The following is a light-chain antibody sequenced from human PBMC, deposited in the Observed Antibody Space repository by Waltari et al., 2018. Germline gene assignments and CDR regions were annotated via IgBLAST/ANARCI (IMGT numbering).Light chain of an antibody. Sequence: DIQMTQSPSTLSASFGDRVTITCRASHNINPWVAWYQQKPGKDPKLLIYKEDNVKSGAPSRFRGGGSGTEFTLYISSLQPDDFATYYCQQYDNDPETFGPGTTVDVK. CDR3: QQYDNDPET. V-gene: IGKV1-5*03. CDR1: HNINPW. J-gene: IGKJ1*01. CDR2: KED.